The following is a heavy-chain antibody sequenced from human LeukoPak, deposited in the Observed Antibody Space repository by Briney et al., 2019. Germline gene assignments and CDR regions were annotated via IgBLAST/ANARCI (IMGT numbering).Heavy chain of an antibody. CDR3: ASDLGYCSSTSCYTPAGY. D-gene: IGHD2-2*02. CDR1: GYTFTGYY. V-gene: IGHV1-2*02. Sequence: ASVKVSCKASGYTFTGYYMHWVRQAPGQGLEWMGWINPNSGGTNYARKFQGRVTMTRDTSISTAYMELSRLRSDDTAVYYCASDLGYCSSTSCYTPAGYWGQGTLVTVSS. CDR2: INPNSGGT. J-gene: IGHJ4*02.